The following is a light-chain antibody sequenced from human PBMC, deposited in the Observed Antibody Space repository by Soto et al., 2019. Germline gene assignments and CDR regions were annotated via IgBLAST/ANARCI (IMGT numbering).Light chain of an antibody. J-gene: IGLJ3*02. CDR2: GDT. V-gene: IGLV1-40*01. CDR3: QSYDTSLNDLEGV. Sequence: QSVLTQPPSVSGAPGQRVTISCTGSSSNIGAGYDVHWYQVVPGTAPKLLIYGDTNRPSGVPARFSGSKSGSSASLAITGLQAEDEADYCCQSYDTSLNDLEGVFGGGTKLTVL. CDR1: SSNIGAGYD.